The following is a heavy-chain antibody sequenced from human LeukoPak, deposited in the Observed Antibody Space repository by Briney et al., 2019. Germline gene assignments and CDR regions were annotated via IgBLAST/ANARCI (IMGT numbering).Heavy chain of an antibody. J-gene: IGHJ6*03. CDR2: ISSSSSTI. CDR1: GFTFSSYS. Sequence: GGSLRLSCAASGFTFSSYSMNWVRQAPGKGLEWVSYISSSSSTIYYADSVKGRFTISRDNAKNSLYLQMNSLRAEDTAVYYCARVADCSGASCYNYYYYYMDVWGKGTTVTVSS. V-gene: IGHV3-48*01. CDR3: ARVADCSGASCYNYYYYYMDV. D-gene: IGHD2-15*01.